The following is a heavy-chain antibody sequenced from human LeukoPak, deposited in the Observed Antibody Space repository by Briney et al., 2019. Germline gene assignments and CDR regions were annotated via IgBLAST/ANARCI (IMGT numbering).Heavy chain of an antibody. CDR1: GYTFTSYG. Sequence: ASVKVSGKASGYTFTSYGISWVRQAPGQGLEWMGWISAYNGNTNYAQKLQGRVTMTTDTSTSTAYMELRSLRSDDTAVYYCARWVVAATPVSLDYWGQGTLVTVSS. D-gene: IGHD2-15*01. J-gene: IGHJ4*02. CDR2: ISAYNGNT. V-gene: IGHV1-18*01. CDR3: ARWVVAATPVSLDY.